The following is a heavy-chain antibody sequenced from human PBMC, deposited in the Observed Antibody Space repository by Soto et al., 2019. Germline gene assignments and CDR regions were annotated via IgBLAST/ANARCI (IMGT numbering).Heavy chain of an antibody. V-gene: IGHV4-59*01. CDR3: ARGLYYYDSSGPFYY. CDR1: GGSISSYY. CDR2: IYYSGST. Sequence: PSETLSLTCTVSGGSISSYYWSWIRQPPGKGLEWIGYIYYSGSTNYNPSLKSRVTISVDTSKNQFSLKLSSVTAADTAVYYCARGLYYYDSSGPFYYWGQGTLVTVS. D-gene: IGHD3-22*01. J-gene: IGHJ4*02.